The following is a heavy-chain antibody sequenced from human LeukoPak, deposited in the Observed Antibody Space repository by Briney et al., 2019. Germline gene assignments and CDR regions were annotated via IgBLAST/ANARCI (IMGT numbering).Heavy chain of an antibody. D-gene: IGHD2-15*01. V-gene: IGHV3-23*01. CDR2: ISGSGGST. CDR1: GFTFSSYA. Sequence: PGGSLRLYCAASGFTFSSYAMSWVRQSPGKGLEWVSAISGSGGSTYYADSVKGRFTISRDNSKNTLYLQMNSLRAEDTAVYYCAKDLFDIVVVVAATWDAFDIWGQGTMVTVSS. J-gene: IGHJ3*02. CDR3: AKDLFDIVVVVAATWDAFDI.